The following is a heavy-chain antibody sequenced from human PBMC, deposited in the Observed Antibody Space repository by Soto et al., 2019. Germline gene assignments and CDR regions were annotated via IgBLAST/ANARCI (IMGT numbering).Heavy chain of an antibody. J-gene: IGHJ5*02. V-gene: IGHV4-30-4*01. CDR3: ASTDRYYYDSSGYLNWFDP. D-gene: IGHD3-22*01. Sequence: SETLSLTCTVSGGSISSGDYYWSWIRQPPGKGLEWIGYIYYSGSTYYNPSLKSRVTISVDTSKNQFSLKLSSVTAADTAVYYCASTDRYYYDSSGYLNWFDPWGQGILVTVSS. CDR1: GGSISSGDYY. CDR2: IYYSGST.